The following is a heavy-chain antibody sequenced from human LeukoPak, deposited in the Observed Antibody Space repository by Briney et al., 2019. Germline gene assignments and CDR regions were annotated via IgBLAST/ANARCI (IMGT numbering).Heavy chain of an antibody. D-gene: IGHD1-1*01. CDR3: ATTGTSATKYFAD. CDR2: ISSGSSYI. CDR1: GFTFSSTS. V-gene: IGHV3-21*01. Sequence: GGSLRLSCAASGFTFSSTSMNWVRQAPGKGLEWVSSISSGSSYIFYADSVKGRFTISRDNAKNSLYLQMNSLRAEDTAVYYCATTGTSATKYFADWGQGTLVSVYS. J-gene: IGHJ4*02.